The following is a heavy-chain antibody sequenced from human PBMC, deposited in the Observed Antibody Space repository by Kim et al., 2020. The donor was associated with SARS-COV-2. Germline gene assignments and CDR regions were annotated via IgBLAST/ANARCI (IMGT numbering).Heavy chain of an antibody. V-gene: IGHV4-59*13. J-gene: IGHJ5*02. CDR3: SRGRPSYSYVAFVFAP. CDR2: VFYSGTA. D-gene: IGHD3-16*01. CDR1: GGSMSSYY. Sequence: SETLSLTCSVSGGSMSSYYWTWIRQTPEKGLQWLGHVFYSGTANYNPSLKSRLTISLDVSTQQFSLNMSSVTIADTAVYYCSRGRPSYSYVAFVFAPWG.